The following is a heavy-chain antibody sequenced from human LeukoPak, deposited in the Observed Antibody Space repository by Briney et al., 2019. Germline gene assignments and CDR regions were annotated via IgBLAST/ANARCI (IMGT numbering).Heavy chain of an antibody. V-gene: IGHV3-30*02. CDR1: GFAFSSYG. CDR2: IRYDGSIR. Sequence: GGSLRLSCAASGFAFSSYGMHWVRQAPGKGLEWGTFIRYDGSIRYYADSVKGRFTISRDNSENTLYLQMNSRKAEDTAVYYCAKIANTGATDYWGQGTLVTVSS. D-gene: IGHD2-8*02. J-gene: IGHJ4*02. CDR3: AKIANTGATDY.